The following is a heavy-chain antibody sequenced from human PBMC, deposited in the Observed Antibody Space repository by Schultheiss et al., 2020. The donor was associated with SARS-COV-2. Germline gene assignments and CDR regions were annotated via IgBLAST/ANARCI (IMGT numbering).Heavy chain of an antibody. CDR3: ARDRGWYYFDY. J-gene: IGHJ4*02. Sequence: SETLSLTCAVSGYSISSGYYWSWIRQPPGKGLEWIGYIYNSGNTSYNPSLKSRVTISVDTSKNQFSLKLSSVTAADTAVYYCARDRGWYYFDYWGQGTLVTVSS. D-gene: IGHD6-19*01. CDR1: GYSISSGYY. V-gene: IGHV4-61*01. CDR2: IYNSGNT.